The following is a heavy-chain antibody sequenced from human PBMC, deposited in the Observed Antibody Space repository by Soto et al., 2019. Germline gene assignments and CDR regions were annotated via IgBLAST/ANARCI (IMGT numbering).Heavy chain of an antibody. CDR1: GFTFSNVC. V-gene: IGHV3-21*01. D-gene: IGHD1-26*01. J-gene: IGHJ4*01. CDR2: IGTSGSYI. Sequence: PGGSLRLSCAASGFTFSNVCMSWVRQAPGKGLEWVSSIGTSGSYIYDTDSVKGRFTISRDNTKDSLYLQMNSLRVEDTAIYYCARGSSFIGLDYWGHG. CDR3: ARGSSFIGLDY.